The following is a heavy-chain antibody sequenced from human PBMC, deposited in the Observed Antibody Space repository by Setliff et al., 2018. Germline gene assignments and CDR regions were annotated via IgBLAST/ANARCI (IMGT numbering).Heavy chain of an antibody. CDR3: VRESRSTWYRRDF. V-gene: IGHV4-38-2*02. CDR1: GYSISNGFY. CDR2: LFDGGSA. D-gene: IGHD6-13*01. J-gene: IGHJ4*02. Sequence: PSETLSLTCAVSGYSISNGFYWGWIRQSPVKGLEWIGSLFDGGSAYYSPSLKSRATISLDASKNQFALKLTSVTAADTAVYYCVRESRSTWYRRDFWGQGTLVTVSS.